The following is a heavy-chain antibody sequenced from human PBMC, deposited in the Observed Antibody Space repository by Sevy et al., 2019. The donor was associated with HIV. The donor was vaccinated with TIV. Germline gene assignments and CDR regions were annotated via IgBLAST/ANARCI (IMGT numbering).Heavy chain of an antibody. CDR3: ARVSGDYYHMDV. J-gene: IGHJ6*02. V-gene: IGHV3-48*01. CDR1: GFNVSSNY. Sequence: GGSLRLSCAASGFNVSSNYMNWVRQAPGKGLEWVSHISDTTGGTYYVDSVKGRFTMSRDNAKNSLYLQMNSLRVEDTAVYYCARVSGDYYHMDVWGPGTTVTVSS. CDR2: ISDTTGGT.